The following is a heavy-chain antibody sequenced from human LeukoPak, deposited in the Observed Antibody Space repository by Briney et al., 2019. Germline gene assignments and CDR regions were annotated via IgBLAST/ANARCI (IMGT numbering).Heavy chain of an antibody. J-gene: IGHJ4*02. Sequence: SETLSLTCTVSGGSISSYYWSWIRQPPGKGLEWIGYIYYSGSTNYNPSLKSRVTISVDTSKNQFSLKVSSVTAADTAVYYCARTYSSGWCVFDNWGQGTLVTVSS. CDR2: IYYSGST. V-gene: IGHV4-59*01. CDR1: GGSISSYY. D-gene: IGHD6-19*01. CDR3: ARTYSSGWCVFDN.